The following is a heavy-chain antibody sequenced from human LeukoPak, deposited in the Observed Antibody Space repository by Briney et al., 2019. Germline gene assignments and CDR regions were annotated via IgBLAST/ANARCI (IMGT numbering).Heavy chain of an antibody. D-gene: IGHD2-8*02. Sequence: SGGSLRLSCGGSGFALKSYSLTWVRQAPGKGLEWVSSISSTSAYIHYADSVKGRFTISRDNVDNVVYLEMNGLRAEDTATYYCARVAVSGPTGWFDSWGQGTLVIVSS. CDR3: ARVAVSGPTGWFDS. V-gene: IGHV3-21*01. CDR1: GFALKSYS. J-gene: IGHJ5*01. CDR2: ISSTSAYI.